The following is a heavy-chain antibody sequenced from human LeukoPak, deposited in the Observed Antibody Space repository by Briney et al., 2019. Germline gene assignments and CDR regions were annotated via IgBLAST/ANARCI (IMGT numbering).Heavy chain of an antibody. D-gene: IGHD3-3*01. CDR1: GYTFTSYG. CDR3: ARDIGGRGYDFWSGYYYYYYMDV. CDR2: MNPKSGNS. J-gene: IGHJ6*03. V-gene: IGHV1-8*02. Sequence: ASVKVSCKASGYTFTSYGISWVRQAPGQGLEWMGWMNPKSGNSDYAQKFQGRLTMTRDTSTSTAYMELSGLRSEDTAVYYCARDIGGRGYDFWSGYYYYYYMDVWGKGTTVTVSS.